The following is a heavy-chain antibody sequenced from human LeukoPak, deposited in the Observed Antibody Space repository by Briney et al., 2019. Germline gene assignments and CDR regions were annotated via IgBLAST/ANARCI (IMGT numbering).Heavy chain of an antibody. J-gene: IGHJ4*02. CDR2: ISGSGGNT. CDR1: GFTFSSYA. CDR3: AKDLYGDYTVDY. D-gene: IGHD4-17*01. V-gene: IGHV3-23*01. Sequence: GGSLRLSCAASGFTFSSYAMNWVRQAPGKGLEWVSGISGSGGNTYYADSVKGRFTFSRDNSKNTLYLQMNSLRAEDTAVYYCAKDLYGDYTVDYWGRGTLVTVSS.